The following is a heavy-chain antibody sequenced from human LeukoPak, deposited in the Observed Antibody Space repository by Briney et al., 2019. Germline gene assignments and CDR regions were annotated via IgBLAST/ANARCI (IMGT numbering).Heavy chain of an antibody. D-gene: IGHD5-18*01. J-gene: IGHJ3*02. CDR3: ARRGGYSYGYDAFDI. CDR2: ISGSGGST. V-gene: IGHV3-23*01. Sequence: GGSLRLSCAASGFTFSSYAMSWVRQAPGKGLEWVSAISGSGGSTYYADSVKGRFTISRDNSKNTLYLQMNSLRAEDTAVYYCARRGGYSYGYDAFDIWGQGTMVTVSS. CDR1: GFTFSSYA.